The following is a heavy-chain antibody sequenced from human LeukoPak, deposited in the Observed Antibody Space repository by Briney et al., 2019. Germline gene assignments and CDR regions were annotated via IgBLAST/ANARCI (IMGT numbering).Heavy chain of an antibody. D-gene: IGHD3-3*01. CDR3: ARDFGSPMEFED. V-gene: IGHV3-7*05. Sequence: PGRSLRLSCAASGFTFSSYWMSWVRQAPGKGLEWGANIKHDGSKKFYVDSVKGRFTISRDNAKNSLYLQMNSLRAEDTAVYFCARDFGSPMEFEDWGQGTLVTVSS. CDR1: GFTFSSYW. J-gene: IGHJ4*02. CDR2: IKHDGSKK.